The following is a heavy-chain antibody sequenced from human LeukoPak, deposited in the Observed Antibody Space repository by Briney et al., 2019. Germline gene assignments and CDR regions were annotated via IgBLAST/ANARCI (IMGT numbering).Heavy chain of an antibody. CDR2: IIPISSTA. Sequence: ASVKVSCKASGGTFSSYAISWVRQAPGQGLEWMGGIIPISSTANYAQKFQGRVTFTTDESTSTAYMELTSLRSEDTAVYYCARGGTFYRGTLLNYFDYWGQGSLVTVS. CDR1: GGTFSSYA. V-gene: IGHV1-69*05. CDR3: ARGGTFYRGTLLNYFDY. J-gene: IGHJ4*02. D-gene: IGHD1-14*01.